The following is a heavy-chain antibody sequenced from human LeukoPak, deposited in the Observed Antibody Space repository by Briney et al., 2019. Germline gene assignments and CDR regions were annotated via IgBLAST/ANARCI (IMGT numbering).Heavy chain of an antibody. V-gene: IGHV4-59*01. CDR2: IYYSGST. CDR1: GGSISNYY. J-gene: IGHJ5*02. Sequence: SETLSLTCTVSGGSISNYYWNWIRQPPGQGLEWIGHIYYSGSTNYNPSLKSRVTISVDTSKNQFSLKLSSVTAADTAVYYCARMVESTVTIAFENWFDPWGQGTLVTVSP. D-gene: IGHD4-11*01. CDR3: ARMVESTVTIAFENWFDP.